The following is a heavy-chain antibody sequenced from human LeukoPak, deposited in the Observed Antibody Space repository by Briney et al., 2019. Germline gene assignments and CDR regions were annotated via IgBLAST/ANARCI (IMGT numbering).Heavy chain of an antibody. V-gene: IGHV1-2*02. D-gene: IGHD5-18*01. CDR3: ARAPSWIQLWLLGY. J-gene: IGHJ4*02. CDR1: GYTVTGYY. Sequence: ASVKVSCKASGYTVTGYYMHWVRQAPGQGLEWMGWINPNSGGTNYAQKFQGRVTMTRDTSISTAYMELSRLRSDDTAVYYCARAPSWIQLWLLGYWGQGTLVTVSS. CDR2: INPNSGGT.